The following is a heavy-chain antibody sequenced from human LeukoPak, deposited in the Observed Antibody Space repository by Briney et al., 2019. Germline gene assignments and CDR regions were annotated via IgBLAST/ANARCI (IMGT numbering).Heavy chain of an antibody. V-gene: IGHV3-7*04. J-gene: IGHJ4*02. Sequence: QPGGSLRLSCAASAFTFRNFWMSWVRQAPGRGREWVANIHPEGNEKYHVESVKGRFTISRDNPKSSLFLQMNGLRVEDTAVYCCARGDAFSGDHWGQGTLVTVSS. CDR1: AFTFRNFW. CDR2: IHPEGNEK. CDR3: ARGDAFSGDH.